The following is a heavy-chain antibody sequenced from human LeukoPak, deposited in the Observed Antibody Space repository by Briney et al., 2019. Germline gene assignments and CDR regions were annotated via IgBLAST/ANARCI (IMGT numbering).Heavy chain of an antibody. V-gene: IGHV1-69*01. CDR3: ARGRGGYCSSTSCEFDP. D-gene: IGHD2-2*01. J-gene: IGHJ5*02. CDR2: FIPIFGTA. CDR1: GGTFSSYA. Sequence: SSVKVSCKASGGTFSSYAISWVRQAPGQGLEWMGGFIPIFGTANCAQKFQGRVTITADESTSTAYMELSSLRSEDTAVYYCARGRGGYCSSTSCEFDPWGQGTLVTVSS.